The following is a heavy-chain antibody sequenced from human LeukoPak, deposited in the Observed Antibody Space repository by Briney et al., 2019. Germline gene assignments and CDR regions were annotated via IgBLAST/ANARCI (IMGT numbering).Heavy chain of an antibody. J-gene: IGHJ4*02. CDR2: ISGSGAST. V-gene: IGHV3-23*01. CDR3: AKDVGKWESLHFFDY. CDR1: GFTFSSYA. Sequence: PGGSLRLSCAASGFTFSSYAMSWVRQTPAKGLEWVSAISGSGASTYYADSVKGRFTISRDDSRNTLYLQMNSLRGDDTAVYYCAKDVGKWESLHFFDYWGQGTLVTVSS. D-gene: IGHD1-26*01.